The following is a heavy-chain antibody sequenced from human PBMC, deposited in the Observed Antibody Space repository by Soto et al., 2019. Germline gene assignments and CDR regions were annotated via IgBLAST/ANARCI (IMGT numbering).Heavy chain of an antibody. CDR2: ISTYNGNT. CDR1: GYTFTTYD. V-gene: IGHV1-18*01. J-gene: IGHJ6*02. Sequence: QVQLVQSGAEVKKPGASVKVSCKASGYTFTTYDISWVRQAPGQGLEWMGRISTYNGNTNYPQSLQGRLTMTTDTSXXAXYXXLRSRRSDDTAVYYCARDPYHVLMVNAPNLYGMDVWGQGTTVTVSS. CDR3: ARDPYHVLMVNAPNLYGMDV. D-gene: IGHD2-8*01.